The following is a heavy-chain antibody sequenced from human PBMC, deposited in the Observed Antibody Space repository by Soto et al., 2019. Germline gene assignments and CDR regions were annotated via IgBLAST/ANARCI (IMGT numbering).Heavy chain of an antibody. Sequence: PVGTLRLSCAAPGFTFSSHTMNWVRQAPGKGLEWISYITSTSSTKNYADSVKGRFTISRDNANNSLYLQMNSLRDEDTAVYYCARRITMVRGPYYYYAMDVWGQGTTVTVSS. J-gene: IGHJ6*02. D-gene: IGHD3-10*01. V-gene: IGHV3-48*02. CDR2: ITSTSSTK. CDR1: GFTFSSHT. CDR3: ARRITMVRGPYYYYAMDV.